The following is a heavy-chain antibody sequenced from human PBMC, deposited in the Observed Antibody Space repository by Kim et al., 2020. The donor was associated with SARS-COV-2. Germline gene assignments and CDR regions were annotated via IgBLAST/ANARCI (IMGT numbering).Heavy chain of an antibody. CDR3: AKAVVRGVNYYYYGMDV. D-gene: IGHD3-10*01. CDR2: ISYDGSSK. V-gene: IGHV3-30*18. CDR1: GFTFSTYG. J-gene: IGHJ6*01. Sequence: GGSLRLSCAASGFTFSTYGMHWVRQAPGKGLEWVAVISYDGSSKYYGESVKGRFTISRDNPENTLYLQMNSLRPEDTAVYYCAKAVVRGVNYYYYGMDVWGHGTTVAVSS.